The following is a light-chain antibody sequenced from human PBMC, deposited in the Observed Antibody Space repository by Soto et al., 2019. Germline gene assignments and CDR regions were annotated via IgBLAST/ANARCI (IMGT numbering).Light chain of an antibody. J-gene: IGLJ3*02. CDR2: GNS. V-gene: IGLV1-40*01. Sequence: QSVLTQPPSVSGAPGQRVTISCTGSRSNIGAGYDVHWYQQLPGTAPKLLIYGNSNRPSGVPDRFSGSKSGTSASLGITGLQAEDEADYYCQSYDSSLSGWVFGGGTKLTVL. CDR1: RSNIGAGYD. CDR3: QSYDSSLSGWV.